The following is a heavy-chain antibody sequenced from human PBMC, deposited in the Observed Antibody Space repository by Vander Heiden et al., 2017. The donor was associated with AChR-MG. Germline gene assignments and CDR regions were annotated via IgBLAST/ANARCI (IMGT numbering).Heavy chain of an antibody. CDR3: ARIPATARGYYYYMDV. Sequence: EVQLVESGGGLVKPGGSLRLSCAASGFTFSSYSMNWVRQAPGKGLEGVSSISSSSSYIYYADSVKGRFTISRDNAKNSLYLQMNSLRAEDTAVYYCARIPATARGYYYYMDVWGKGTTVTVSS. CDR2: ISSSSSYI. V-gene: IGHV3-21*01. CDR1: GFTFSSYS. J-gene: IGHJ6*03. D-gene: IGHD2-2*01.